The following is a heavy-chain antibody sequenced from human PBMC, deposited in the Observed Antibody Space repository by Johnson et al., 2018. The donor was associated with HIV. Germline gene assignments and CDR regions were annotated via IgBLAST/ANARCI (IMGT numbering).Heavy chain of an antibody. CDR2: ISGGGGTT. J-gene: IGHJ3*02. CDR3: AKDHSTGYSSSSPLGAFDI. D-gene: IGHD6-13*01. V-gene: IGHV3-23*04. CDR1: GFSFSAYA. Sequence: VQLVESGGGLAQPGGSLRLSCAASGFSFSAYAMSWVRQAPGKGLDWVSSISGGGGTTYYADSVKGRFTISRDNFKNTLYLQMNSLRAEDTAVDYCAKDHSTGYSSSSPLGAFDIWGQGTMVTVSS.